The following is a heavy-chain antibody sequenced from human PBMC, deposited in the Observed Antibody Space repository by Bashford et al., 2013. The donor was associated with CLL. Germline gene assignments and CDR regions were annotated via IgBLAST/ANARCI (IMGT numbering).Heavy chain of an antibody. V-gene: IGHV3-11*01. CDR3: ARDLRWPKEYSSPAVGMDV. D-gene: IGHD6-6*01. Sequence: GSRETLLSHASGILPSSRLLHELDPPGSRKGLEWVSYISSSGSTIYYADSVKGRFTISRDNAKNSLYLQMNSLRAEDTAVYYCARDLRWPKEYSSPAVGMDVWGPRDPRSPVSS. CDR2: ISSSGSTI. J-gene: IGHJ6*02. CDR1: GILPSSRLL.